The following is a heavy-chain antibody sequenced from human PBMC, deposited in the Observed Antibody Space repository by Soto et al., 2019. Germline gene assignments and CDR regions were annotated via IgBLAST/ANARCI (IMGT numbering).Heavy chain of an antibody. V-gene: IGHV3-23*01. J-gene: IGHJ3*02. CDR2: ITGSGDST. Sequence: EVQLLESGGGLVQPGGSLRLSCAASAFSFSSYGMSWVRQAPGKGLEWVSHITGSGDSTDYADSVKGRFTISRDSSKNTLFLQMNSLRVEDTAIYFCAKSHRFCTGGSCGAFDTWGHGTMVTAS. CDR1: AFSFSSYG. D-gene: IGHD2-8*02. CDR3: AKSHRFCTGGSCGAFDT.